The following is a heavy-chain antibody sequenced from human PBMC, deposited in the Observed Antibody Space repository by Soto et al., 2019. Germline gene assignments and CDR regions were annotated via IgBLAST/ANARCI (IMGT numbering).Heavy chain of an antibody. CDR2: ISWNSGSI. CDR3: AKDSGVYCSGGSCYYSGAFDI. D-gene: IGHD2-15*01. J-gene: IGHJ3*02. V-gene: IGHV3-9*01. Sequence: GGSLRLSCAASGFTFDGYAMHWVRQAPGKGLEWVSGISWNSGSIGYADSVKGRFTISRDNAKNSLYLQMNSLRAEDTALYYCAKDSGVYCSGGSCYYSGAFDIWGQGTMVTVSS. CDR1: GFTFDGYA.